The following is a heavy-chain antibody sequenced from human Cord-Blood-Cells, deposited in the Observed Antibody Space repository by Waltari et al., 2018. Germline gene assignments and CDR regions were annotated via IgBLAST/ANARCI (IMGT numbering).Heavy chain of an antibody. J-gene: IGHJ2*01. CDR3: ARDFDYGDYWYFDL. Sequence: QVQLVQSVAEVKKPGASVKVSCKASGYTFTGYYMHWVRQAPGQGLEWMGRINPNSGGTNYAQKFQGRVTMTRDTSISTAYMELSRLRSDDTAVYYCARDFDYGDYWYFDLWGRGTLVTVSS. CDR2: INPNSGGT. CDR1: GYTFTGYY. V-gene: IGHV1-2*06. D-gene: IGHD4-17*01.